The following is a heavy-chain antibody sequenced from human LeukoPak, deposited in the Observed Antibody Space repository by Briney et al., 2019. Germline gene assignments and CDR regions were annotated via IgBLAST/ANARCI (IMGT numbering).Heavy chain of an antibody. CDR2: IWYDGSNE. CDR3: ARDGQNGSPYATDV. D-gene: IGHD3-10*01. CDR1: GFTFRSHG. J-gene: IGHJ6*02. Sequence: GGSLRLSCAASGFTFRSHGMHWVRQAPGKGLEWVAGIWYDGSNEDYADSVKGRFTISRDNSKNTLYLQMNSLRVEDTAVYYCARDGQNGSPYATDVWGQGTAVTVSS. V-gene: IGHV3-33*01.